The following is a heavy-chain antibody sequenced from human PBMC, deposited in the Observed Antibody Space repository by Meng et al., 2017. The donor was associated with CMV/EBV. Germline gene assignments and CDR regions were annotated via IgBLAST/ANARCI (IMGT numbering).Heavy chain of an antibody. V-gene: IGHV3-33*01. CDR3: ARDGGLIAAAGTFDY. CDR2: IWYDGSNK. D-gene: IGHD6-13*01. CDR1: GFTFSSYG. J-gene: IGHJ4*02. Sequence: GESLKISCAASGFTFSSYGMHWVRQAPGKGLEWVAVIWYDGSNKYYADSVKGRFTISRDNSKNTLYLQMNSLRAEDTAVYYCARDGGLIAAAGTFDYWGQGTLVTVSS.